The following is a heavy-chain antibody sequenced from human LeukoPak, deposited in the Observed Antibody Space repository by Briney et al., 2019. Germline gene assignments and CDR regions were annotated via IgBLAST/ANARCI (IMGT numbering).Heavy chain of an antibody. J-gene: IGHJ5*02. CDR1: GYTFTGYY. Sequence: ASVKVSCKASGYTFTGYYMHWVRQAPGQGLEWMGWINPNSGGTNYAQKFQGRVTMTRDTSISTAYMELSRLRSDDTAVYYCAGEFRMGGWDWFDPWGQGTLVTVSS. D-gene: IGHD6-19*01. CDR2: INPNSGGT. V-gene: IGHV1-2*02. CDR3: AGEFRMGGWDWFDP.